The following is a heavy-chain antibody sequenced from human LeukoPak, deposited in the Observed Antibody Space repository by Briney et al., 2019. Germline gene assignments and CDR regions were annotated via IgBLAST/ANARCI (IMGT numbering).Heavy chain of an antibody. CDR2: ISRNSGGI. CDR3: AKGKAAGTAYYYYYGMDV. Sequence: PGRSLRLSCAASGFTFDDYAMQGVRQAPGEGMEGGSGISRNSGGIGYADSVKGRFTISRDNAQNSLYLQMNSLRAEDTALYYCAKGKAAGTAYYYYYGMDVWGQGTTVTVSS. CDR1: GFTFDDYA. D-gene: IGHD6-13*01. V-gene: IGHV3-9*01. J-gene: IGHJ6*02.